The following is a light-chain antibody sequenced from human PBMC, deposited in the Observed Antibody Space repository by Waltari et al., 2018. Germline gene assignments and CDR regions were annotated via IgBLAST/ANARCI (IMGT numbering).Light chain of an antibody. CDR1: QGVRND. CDR2: AAS. Sequence: AIQMTQSPYSLSASIGDRVTITCRASQGVRNDVGWYQQKPGKAPKLLVYAASTLHNGVPSRFSGSGSDTDFTLTVTSLQPEDFATYYCLQDYSYPRTFGQGTRVEIK. CDR3: LQDYSYPRT. V-gene: IGKV1-6*01. J-gene: IGKJ1*01.